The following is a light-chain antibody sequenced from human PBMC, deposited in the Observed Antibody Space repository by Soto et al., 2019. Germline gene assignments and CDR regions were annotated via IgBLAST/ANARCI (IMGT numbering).Light chain of an antibody. Sequence: QSALTQPRSVSGSPGQSVTISGTGTSSDVGGYNSVSWYQHHPGKAPKLMIYDVTKRPSGVPDRFSDSKSGNTASLTISGLQAEDEADYYCCSYAGSRVVFGGGTKLTVL. CDR2: DVT. CDR1: SSDVGGYNS. CDR3: CSYAGSRVV. V-gene: IGLV2-11*01. J-gene: IGLJ2*01.